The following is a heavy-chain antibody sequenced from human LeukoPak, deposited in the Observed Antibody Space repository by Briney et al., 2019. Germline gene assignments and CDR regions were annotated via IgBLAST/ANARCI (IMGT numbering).Heavy chain of an antibody. J-gene: IGHJ6*03. Sequence: AASVKVSCKASGGTFSSYAISWVRQAPGQGLEWMGGIIPIFGTANYAQKFQGRVTITADESTSTAYMELSSLRSEDTAVYYCARGPIVVVIPNYYYYMDVWGKGTTVTASS. V-gene: IGHV1-69*13. D-gene: IGHD3-22*01. CDR2: IIPIFGTA. CDR3: ARGPIVVVIPNYYYYMDV. CDR1: GGTFSSYA.